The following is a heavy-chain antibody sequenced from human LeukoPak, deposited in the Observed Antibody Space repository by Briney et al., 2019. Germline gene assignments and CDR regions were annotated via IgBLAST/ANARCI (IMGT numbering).Heavy chain of an antibody. CDR1: GGSISRYY. J-gene: IGHJ4*02. Sequence: SETLSLTCTVSGGSISRYYWSWIRQPPGKGLEWIGYIYYSGSTNYNPSLKSRVTISVDTSKNQFSLKLSSVTAADTAVYYCARRGYSYGYGLAFDYWGQGTLVTVSS. CDR2: IYYSGST. V-gene: IGHV4-59*08. CDR3: ARRGYSYGYGLAFDY. D-gene: IGHD5-18*01.